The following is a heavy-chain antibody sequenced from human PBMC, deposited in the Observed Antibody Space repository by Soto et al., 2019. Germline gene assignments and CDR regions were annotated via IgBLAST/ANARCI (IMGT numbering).Heavy chain of an antibody. V-gene: IGHV1-69*01. CDR1: GGTFGSYA. J-gene: IGHJ6*02. D-gene: IGHD2-2*01. CDR3: ARSQGSSNSLEIYYYYYYGMDV. CDR2: TIPIPGTA. Sequence: QVQLVQSGAEVKKPGSSVKISCKASGGTFGSYAISWVRQAPGQGLEWMGGTIPIPGTANYAQKFQGRVTIAADESTSTAYMELSSLRSEDTAVYDCARSQGSSNSLEIYYYYYYGMDVCGQGTTVTVYS.